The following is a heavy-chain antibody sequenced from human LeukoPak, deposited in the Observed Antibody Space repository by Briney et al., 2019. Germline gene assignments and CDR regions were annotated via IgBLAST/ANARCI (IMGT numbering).Heavy chain of an antibody. J-gene: IGHJ1*01. V-gene: IGHV1-69*13. CDR3: AIGYCSGGSCYSQAEYFRH. CDR2: IIPIFGTA. CDR1: GGTFSSYA. Sequence: GASVKVSCKASGGTFSSYAISWVRQAPGQGLEWMGGIIPIFGTANYAQKFQGRVTITADESTSTAYMELSSLRSEDTAVYYCAIGYCSGGSCYSQAEYFRHWGQGTLVTVSS. D-gene: IGHD2-15*01.